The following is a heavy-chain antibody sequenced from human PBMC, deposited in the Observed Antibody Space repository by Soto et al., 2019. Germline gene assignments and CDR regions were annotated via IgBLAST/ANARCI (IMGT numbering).Heavy chain of an antibody. J-gene: IGHJ4*02. CDR1: GGSISSSNW. D-gene: IGHD5-18*01. Sequence: PSETLSLTCAVSGGSISSSNWWSWVRQPPGKGLEWIGEIYHSGSTNYNPSLKSRVTISVDKSKNQFSLKLSSVTAADTAVYYCAASHTAMVYFDYWGQGTLVTVSS. V-gene: IGHV4-4*02. CDR2: IYHSGST. CDR3: AASHTAMVYFDY.